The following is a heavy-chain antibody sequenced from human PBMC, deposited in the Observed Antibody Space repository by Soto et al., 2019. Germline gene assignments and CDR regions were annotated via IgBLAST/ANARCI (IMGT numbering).Heavy chain of an antibody. D-gene: IGHD6-6*01. CDR3: ARGAYSSSGLWLSSNTNWFDP. J-gene: IGHJ5*02. CDR1: GYTFTSYY. CDR2: INPSGGST. Sequence: GASVKVSCKASGYTFTSYYMHWVRQAPGQGLEWMGIINPSGGSTSYAQKFQGRVTMTRDTSTSTVYMELGSLRSEDTAVYYCARGAYSSSGLWLSSNTNWFDPWGQGTLVTVSS. V-gene: IGHV1-46*01.